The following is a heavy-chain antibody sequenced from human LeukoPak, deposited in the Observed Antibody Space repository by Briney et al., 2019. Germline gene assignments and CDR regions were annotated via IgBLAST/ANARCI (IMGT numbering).Heavy chain of an antibody. CDR2: IYTSGST. CDR3: AKDSDDYGDYGD. CDR1: GGSISSGSYY. Sequence: SQTLSLTCTVSGGSISSGSYYWSWIRQPAGKGLEWIGRIYTSGSTNYNPSLKSRVTISVDTSKNQFSLKLSSVTAADTAVYYCAKDSDDYGDYGDWGQGTLVTVSS. J-gene: IGHJ4*02. V-gene: IGHV4-61*02. D-gene: IGHD4-17*01.